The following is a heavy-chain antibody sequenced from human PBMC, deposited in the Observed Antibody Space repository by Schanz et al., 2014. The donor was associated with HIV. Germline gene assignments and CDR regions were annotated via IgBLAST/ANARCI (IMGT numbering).Heavy chain of an antibody. V-gene: IGHV3-74*01. CDR1: GFTFSSYW. CDR2: VNGDGSSA. D-gene: IGHD4-17*01. J-gene: IGHJ6*02. CDR3: AKEGYGEGYYGMDV. Sequence: EVQLVESGGGLVQPGGSLRLSCAASGFTFSSYWMHWVRQTPGKGLVWVSRVNGDGSSAAYADSVKGRFTISRDNSKSTLYLQMNSLRAEDTAVYYCAKEGYGEGYYGMDVWGQGTTVTVS.